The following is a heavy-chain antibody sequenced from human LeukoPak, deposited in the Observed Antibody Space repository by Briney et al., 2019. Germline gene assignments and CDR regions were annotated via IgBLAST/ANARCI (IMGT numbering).Heavy chain of an antibody. CDR3: ARAITIFGVVIDTFDY. Sequence: GESPKISCKGSGYNFASSWIAWVRQVPGKGLEWVSSISSSSSYIYYADSVKGRFTISRDNAKNSLYLQMNSLRAEDTALYYCARAITIFGVVIDTFDYWGQGTLVTVSS. V-gene: IGHV3-21*01. D-gene: IGHD3-3*01. J-gene: IGHJ4*02. CDR1: GYNFASSW. CDR2: ISSSSSYI.